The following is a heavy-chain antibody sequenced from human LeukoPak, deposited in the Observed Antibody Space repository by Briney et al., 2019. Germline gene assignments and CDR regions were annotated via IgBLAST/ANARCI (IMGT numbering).Heavy chain of an antibody. D-gene: IGHD3-9*01. CDR2: FYYSGTT. CDR3: ARGSYDVLTGYSTLGEY. Sequence: SETLSLTCTVSGASISSYYWSWIRQPPGKGLEWIGYFYYSGTTTYNPSLKSRVSMSLDTSKNQFSLNLSSVTAADTAVYYCARGSYDVLTGYSTLGEYWGQGTLVTVSS. CDR1: GASISSYY. V-gene: IGHV4-59*08. J-gene: IGHJ4*02.